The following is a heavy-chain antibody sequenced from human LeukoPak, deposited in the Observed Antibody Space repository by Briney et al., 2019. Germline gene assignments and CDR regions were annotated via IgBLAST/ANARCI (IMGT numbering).Heavy chain of an antibody. D-gene: IGHD3-22*01. Sequence: SETLSLTCTVSGVSISSYYWSWIRQPAGKGLEWIGRIYTRGSTNYNPSLKSRVTMSVDTSKNQFSLKLSSVTAADTAVYYCARGDSGYYDSSGLDYWGQGTLVTVSS. J-gene: IGHJ4*02. V-gene: IGHV4-4*07. CDR3: ARGDSGYYDSSGLDY. CDR1: GVSISSYY. CDR2: IYTRGST.